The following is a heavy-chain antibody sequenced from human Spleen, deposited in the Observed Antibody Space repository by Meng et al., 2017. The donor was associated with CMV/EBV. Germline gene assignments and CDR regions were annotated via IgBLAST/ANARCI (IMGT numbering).Heavy chain of an antibody. CDR3: ARGRRTGTNAADY. D-gene: IGHD1-1*01. CDR2: IIRILGIA. J-gene: IGHJ4*02. V-gene: IGHV1-69*04. Sequence: HVRWVETWAEVKKPASSVKGACKASGGTFSSYAISWVRQAPGQGLEWMERIIRILGIANYAQKSQGRVTITADKSMSAAYMELSSLRSEDTAVYYCARGRRTGTNAADYWGQGTLVTVSS. CDR1: GGTFSSYA.